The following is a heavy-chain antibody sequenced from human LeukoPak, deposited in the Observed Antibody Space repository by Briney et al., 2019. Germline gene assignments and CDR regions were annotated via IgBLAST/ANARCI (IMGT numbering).Heavy chain of an antibody. CDR2: IWFDGSNK. CDR1: GFTFSNYG. CDR3: ARESGIAALRHFDY. Sequence: GGSLRLSCAASGFTFSNYGMHWVRQAPGKGLEWVAVIWFDGSNKYYADSVRGRFTISRDDSKNTLYLQMNSLRAEDTAVYYCARESGIAALRHFDYWGQGTLVAVSS. D-gene: IGHD6-13*01. V-gene: IGHV3-33*01. J-gene: IGHJ4*02.